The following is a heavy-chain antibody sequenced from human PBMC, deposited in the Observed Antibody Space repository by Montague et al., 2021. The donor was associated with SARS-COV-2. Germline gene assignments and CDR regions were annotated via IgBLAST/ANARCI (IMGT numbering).Heavy chain of an antibody. D-gene: IGHD2-21*01. J-gene: IGHJ4*03. CDR3: ARLAYSDDDCFSGYVNVFDT. CDR1: GGSFSSYY. CDR2: INHSGSS. V-gene: IGHV4-34*01. Sequence: SETLSLTCAVSGGSFSSYYWSWIRQPPGKGLEWIAEINHSGSSNYNPSLKSRVTMSVDTSKNQFSLKLNSVTVADTAVYFCARLAYSDDDCFSGYVNVFDTWGQGTLVTVSS.